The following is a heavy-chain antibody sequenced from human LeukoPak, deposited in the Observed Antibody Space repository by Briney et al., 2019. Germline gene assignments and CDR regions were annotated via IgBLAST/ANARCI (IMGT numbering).Heavy chain of an antibody. CDR3: ARQGERYSSNWLIFDY. Sequence: KSSETLSLTCTVSGGSISSNTYYWGWIRQPPGKGLEWIGSIYYSGSTYYKPSLKSRVTISVDTSKNQFSLKLSSVTAADTAVYYCARQGERYSSNWLIFDYWGQGTLVTVSS. CDR1: GGSISSNTYY. D-gene: IGHD6-13*01. J-gene: IGHJ4*02. CDR2: IYYSGST. V-gene: IGHV4-39*01.